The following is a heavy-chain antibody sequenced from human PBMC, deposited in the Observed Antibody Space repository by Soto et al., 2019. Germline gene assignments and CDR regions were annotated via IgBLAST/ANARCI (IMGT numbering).Heavy chain of an antibody. CDR3: ARRAPPMDV. CDR1: GYTFTSYG. V-gene: IGHV1-18*01. CDR2: ISAYNGNT. Sequence: QVQLVQSGAEVKKPGASVKVSCKASGYTFTSYGISLVRQAPGQGLEWMGWISAYNGNTKYAQKLQGRVTMTTDTSTRTGYMELRRLRSDDTAVYYCARRAPPMDVWGQGTKVTVSS. J-gene: IGHJ6*02.